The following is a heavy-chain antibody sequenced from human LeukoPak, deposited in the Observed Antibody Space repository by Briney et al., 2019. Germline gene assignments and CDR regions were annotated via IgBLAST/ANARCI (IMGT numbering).Heavy chain of an antibody. D-gene: IGHD2-2*01. V-gene: IGHV4-34*01. CDR1: GGSFSGYY. CDR3: ATHPDIVVVPSASNWFDP. CDR2: INHSGST. Sequence: SETLSLTCAVYGGSFSGYYWSWIRQPPGKGLEWIGEINHSGSTNYNPSLKSRVTISVDTSKNQFSLKLSSVTAADTAVYYCATHPDIVVVPSASNWFDPWGQGTLVTVSS. J-gene: IGHJ5*02.